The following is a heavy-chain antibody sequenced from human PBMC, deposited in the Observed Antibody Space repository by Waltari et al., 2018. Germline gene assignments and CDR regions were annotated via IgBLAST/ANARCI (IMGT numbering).Heavy chain of an antibody. CDR2: IYTSGST. J-gene: IGHJ3*02. CDR1: GGSISSGSYY. V-gene: IGHV4-61*02. Sequence: QVQLQESGPGLVKPSQTLSLTCTVSGGSISSGSYYWSWLRQPAGKGLEWIGRIYTSGSTNYNPSLKIRVTISVDTSKNQFSRKLSSVTAADTAVYYCARFDYGDYAGPDAFDIWGQGTMVTVSS. D-gene: IGHD4-17*01. CDR3: ARFDYGDYAGPDAFDI.